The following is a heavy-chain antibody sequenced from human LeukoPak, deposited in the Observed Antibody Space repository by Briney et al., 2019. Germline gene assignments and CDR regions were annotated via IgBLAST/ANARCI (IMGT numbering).Heavy chain of an antibody. J-gene: IGHJ4*02. V-gene: IGHV3-23*01. CDR2: ISGSGGST. CDR3: AKAGQQLVLHYFDY. Sequence: GGSLRLSCAASGFTFSNYAMSWVRQAPGKGLEWVSAISGSGGSTYYADSVKGRFTISRDNSKNTLYLQMNSLRAEDTAVYYCAKAGQQLVLHYFDYWGQGTLVTVSS. CDR1: GFTFSNYA. D-gene: IGHD6-6*01.